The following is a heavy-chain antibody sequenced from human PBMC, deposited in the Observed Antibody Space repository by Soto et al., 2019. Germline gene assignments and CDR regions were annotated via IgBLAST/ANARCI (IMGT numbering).Heavy chain of an antibody. V-gene: IGHV3-23*01. CDR2: ISGSGGNT. Sequence: EVQLLESGGGLVQPGGALRLSCAVSGFTFSSYAMNWVRQAPGKGLEWVSDISGSGGNTYYADSVKGRFTISRDNAKNSVYLQMSSLRAEDTAVYYCARGSRYCSTTSCYTFDYWGQGILVTVSS. D-gene: IGHD2-2*02. CDR3: ARGSRYCSTTSCYTFDY. J-gene: IGHJ4*02. CDR1: GFTFSSYA.